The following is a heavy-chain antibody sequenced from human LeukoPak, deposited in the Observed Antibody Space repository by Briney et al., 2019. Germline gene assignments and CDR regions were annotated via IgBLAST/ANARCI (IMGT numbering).Heavy chain of an antibody. D-gene: IGHD6-19*01. V-gene: IGHV1-2*02. J-gene: IGHJ4*02. CDR1: GYTFTDYY. Sequence: ASVKVSCKASGYTFTDYYMHWVRQAPGQGLEWMAWINPNSGGSHYGQKFQGRVTMTRDTSISTAYMELSRLRSDDTAVYYCARDFASGWYLIWGQGTLVTVSS. CDR3: ARDFASGWYLI. CDR2: INPNSGGS.